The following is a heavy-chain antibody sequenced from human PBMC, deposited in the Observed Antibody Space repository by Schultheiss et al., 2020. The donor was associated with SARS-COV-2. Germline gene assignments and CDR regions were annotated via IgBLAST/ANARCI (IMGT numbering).Heavy chain of an antibody. CDR1: GVTFSSYA. D-gene: IGHD2-15*01. J-gene: IGHJ6*03. CDR3: SSDPYCSGGSCYPYYYMDV. CDR2: IRNNGRNT. Sequence: GGSLRLSCAVSGVTFSSYAMSWVRQAPGKGLEWVSGIRNNGRNTFYAGSVKGRFTISRDNAKNSLYLQMNSLRDEDTAVYYCSSDPYCSGGSCYPYYYMDVWGKGTTVTVSS. V-gene: IGHV3-23*01.